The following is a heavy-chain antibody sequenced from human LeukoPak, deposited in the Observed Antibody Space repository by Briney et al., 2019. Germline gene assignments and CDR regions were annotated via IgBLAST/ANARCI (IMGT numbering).Heavy chain of an antibody. J-gene: IGHJ4*02. Sequence: SETLSLTCTVSGGSISSYYWSWIRRPPGKGLEWIGYMYYRGNTNYDPSLKSRVTISIDTPNNQFSLKLSSVTAADTAVYYCATGVHGIAAAGDYYFDYWGQGTLVTVSS. CDR3: ATGVHGIAAAGDYYFDY. CDR1: GGSISSYY. CDR2: MYYRGNT. D-gene: IGHD6-13*01. V-gene: IGHV4-59*01.